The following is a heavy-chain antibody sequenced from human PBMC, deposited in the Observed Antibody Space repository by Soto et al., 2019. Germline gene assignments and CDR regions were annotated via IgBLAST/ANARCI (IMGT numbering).Heavy chain of an antibody. CDR2: LTGSGDGT. J-gene: IGHJ5*02. V-gene: IGHV3-23*01. D-gene: IGHD2-2*01. CDR1: GFTFSDYE. CDR3: VRERKGYFDP. Sequence: GGSLRLSCTASGFTFSDYEMNWVRQAPGKGLEWVAGLTGSGDGTYYADSVKGRFTISRVNSKNILYLQMNNLRVDDTALYYCVRERKGYFDPWGQGTLVTVSS.